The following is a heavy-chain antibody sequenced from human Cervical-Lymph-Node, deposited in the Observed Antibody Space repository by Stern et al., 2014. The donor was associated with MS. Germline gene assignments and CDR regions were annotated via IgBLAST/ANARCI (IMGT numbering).Heavy chain of an antibody. D-gene: IGHD1-1*01. CDR3: GKDLHYWSADS. CDR1: GFTFSNFA. CDR2: SGTDGGT. V-gene: IGHV3-23*04. J-gene: IGHJ4*02. Sequence: EVQLVESGGGLVQPGGSLRLSWAGSGFTFSNFAMTWIRQAPGKGLEWVSGSGTDGGTHYAESVKGRFSISRDNSRSTLYLQMEGLRAEDTAVYYCGKDLHYWSADSWGQGTLVTVSS.